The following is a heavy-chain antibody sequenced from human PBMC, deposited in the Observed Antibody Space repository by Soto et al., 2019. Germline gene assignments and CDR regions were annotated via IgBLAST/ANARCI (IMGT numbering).Heavy chain of an antibody. D-gene: IGHD4-17*01. CDR3: ARAGLDYGDQVVGNWFDP. CDR1: GYTFTSYG. V-gene: IGHV1-18*04. Sequence: QVQLVQSGAEVKKPGASVKVSCKASGYTFTSYGISWVRQAPGQGLEWMGWISAYNGNTNYAQTLQGRVTMTTDTSTSTAYMELRSLRSDDTAVYYCARAGLDYGDQVVGNWFDPWGQGTLVTVSS. J-gene: IGHJ5*02. CDR2: ISAYNGNT.